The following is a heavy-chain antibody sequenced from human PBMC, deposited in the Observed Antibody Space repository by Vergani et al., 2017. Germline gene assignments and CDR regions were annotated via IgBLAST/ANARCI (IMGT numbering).Heavy chain of an antibody. CDR1: GYSFTSYW. CDR2: IDPSDSYT. V-gene: IGHV5-10-1*01. J-gene: IGHJ6*02. D-gene: IGHD3-9*01. CDR3: ARGGSTIFGYYYYGMDV. Sequence: EVQLVQSGAEVKKPGESLRISCKGSGYSFTSYWISWVRQMPGKGLEWMGRIDPSDSYTNYSPSFQGHVTISADKSISTAYLQWSSLKASDTAMYYCARGGSTIFGYYYYGMDVWGQGTTVTVSS.